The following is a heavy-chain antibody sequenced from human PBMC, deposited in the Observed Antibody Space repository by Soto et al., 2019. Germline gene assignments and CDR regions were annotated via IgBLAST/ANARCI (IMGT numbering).Heavy chain of an antibody. CDR3: ARAGGVVATTLDY. CDR1: GFTFSSYW. Sequence: EVQLVESGGGLVQPGGSLRLSCAASGFTFSSYWMSWVRQAPGKGLEWVANIKQDGSEKYYVDSVKGRFTISRDNAKNSLYLQMNSLRAEDTAVYYCARAGGVVATTLDYWGQETLVTVSS. V-gene: IGHV3-7*04. D-gene: IGHD5-12*01. CDR2: IKQDGSEK. J-gene: IGHJ4*02.